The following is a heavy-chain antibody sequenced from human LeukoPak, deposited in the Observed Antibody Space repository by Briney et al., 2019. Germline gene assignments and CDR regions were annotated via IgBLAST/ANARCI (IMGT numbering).Heavy chain of an antibody. Sequence: SGPTLVKHTQTLTLTCTFSGFSLSTSGVGVGWIRQPPGKALEWLALIYWNDDKRYSPSLKSRLTITKDTSKNQVVLTMTNMDPVDTATYYCAHSQAYYDFWSGLIRMDAFDIWGQGTMVTVSP. CDR2: IYWNDDK. V-gene: IGHV2-5*01. CDR3: AHSQAYYDFWSGLIRMDAFDI. CDR1: GFSLSTSGVG. J-gene: IGHJ3*02. D-gene: IGHD3-3*01.